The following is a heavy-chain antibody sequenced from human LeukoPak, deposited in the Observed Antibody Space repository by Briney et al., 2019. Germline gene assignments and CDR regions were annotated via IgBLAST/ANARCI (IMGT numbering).Heavy chain of an antibody. CDR1: GFTFSSYW. CDR3: ARGATGTTFDY. J-gene: IGHJ4*02. D-gene: IGHD1-1*01. V-gene: IGHV3-74*01. Sequence: GGSLRLSCAASGFTFSSYWMHWVRQAPGKGLVWVSCVNSDGSRTNNADSVKGRFTISRDNAKNSLYLQMNSLRAEDTALYYCARGATGTTFDYWGQGTLVTVSS. CDR2: VNSDGSRT.